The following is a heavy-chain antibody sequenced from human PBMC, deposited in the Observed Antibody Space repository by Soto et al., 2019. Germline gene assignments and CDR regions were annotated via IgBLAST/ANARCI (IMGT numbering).Heavy chain of an antibody. CDR2: INHSGST. Sequence: QVQLQQWGAGLLKPSETLSLTCAVYGGSFSGYYWSWIRQPPGKGLEWIGEINHSGSTNYNPSLKSRVTISVDTSKNQFSLKLSSVTAADTAVYYCARGPPNRPFDYWGQGTLVTVSS. CDR1: GGSFSGYY. CDR3: ARGPPNRPFDY. V-gene: IGHV4-34*01. J-gene: IGHJ4*02.